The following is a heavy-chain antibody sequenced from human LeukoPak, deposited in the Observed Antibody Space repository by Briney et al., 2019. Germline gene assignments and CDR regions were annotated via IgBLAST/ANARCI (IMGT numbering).Heavy chain of an antibody. D-gene: IGHD3-10*01. V-gene: IGHV3-48*03. Sequence: GGSLRLSCAASGLTFSSYEMNWVRQAPGKGLEWVSYIRSIGSTIYYADSVKGRFTISRDNAKNSLYLQMNSLRAEDTAVYYCAREVTMVRGVIISSYGMDVWGKGTTVTVSS. CDR2: IRSIGSTI. CDR1: GLTFSSYE. J-gene: IGHJ6*04. CDR3: AREVTMVRGVIISSYGMDV.